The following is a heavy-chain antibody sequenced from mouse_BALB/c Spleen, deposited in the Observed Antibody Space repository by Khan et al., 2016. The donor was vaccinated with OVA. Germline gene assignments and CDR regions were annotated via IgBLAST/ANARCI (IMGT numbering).Heavy chain of an antibody. CDR2: IYPGTDNT. D-gene: IGHD1-1*02. CDR3: ESEVALYYLDY. CDR1: VYIFTSYW. Sequence: QVQLQQSGAELVRPGTSVKLSCKTSVYIFTSYWIHWVKQRSGQGLEWIARIYPGTDNTYYSEKFKDKATLTADKSSSTAYLQLSSLTSEDCAVFFCESEVALYYLDYQGIGTTLT. V-gene: IGHV1-76*01. J-gene: IGHJ2*01.